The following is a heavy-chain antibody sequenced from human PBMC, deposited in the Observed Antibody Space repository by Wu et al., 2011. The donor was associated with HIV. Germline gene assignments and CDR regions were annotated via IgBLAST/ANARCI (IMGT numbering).Heavy chain of an antibody. Sequence: QVQLVQSGGEVKKPGASVKVSCKPSGHALPTSRITWVRQAPGQGLEWIGWISTYNGKTNSAQKVQGRVTMTTDTSTNTVHMEVRSLRSDDTAVYYCARDPPGYPYFFDYWGQGTLVTVSS. CDR3: ARDPPGYPYFFDY. CDR1: GHALPTSR. J-gene: IGHJ4*02. V-gene: IGHV1-18*01. D-gene: IGHD5-12*01. CDR2: ISTYNGKT.